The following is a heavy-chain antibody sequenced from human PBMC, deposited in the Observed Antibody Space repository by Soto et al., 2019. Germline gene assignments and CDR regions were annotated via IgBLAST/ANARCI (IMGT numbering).Heavy chain of an antibody. D-gene: IGHD2-15*01. V-gene: IGHV1-18*01. Sequence: ASVKVSCKASGYTFTSYGISWVRQAPGQGLEWMGWISAYNGNTNYAQKLQGRVTMTTDTSTSTAYMELRSLRSDDTAVYYCARWYCSGGSCYSVWFDPWGQGTQVTVSS. J-gene: IGHJ5*02. CDR1: GYTFTSYG. CDR3: ARWYCSGGSCYSVWFDP. CDR2: ISAYNGNT.